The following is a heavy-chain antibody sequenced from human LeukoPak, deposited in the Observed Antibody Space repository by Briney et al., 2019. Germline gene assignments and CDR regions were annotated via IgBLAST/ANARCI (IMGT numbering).Heavy chain of an antibody. Sequence: ASVKGSCKASGYTFTSYDINWVRQATGQGLEWMGWMNPNSGNTGYAQKFQGRVTMTRNTSISTAYMELSSLRSEDTAVYYCARGYVGATEYWFDPWGQGTLVTVSS. V-gene: IGHV1-8*01. J-gene: IGHJ5*02. CDR3: ARGYVGATEYWFDP. CDR1: GYTFTSYD. D-gene: IGHD1-26*01. CDR2: MNPNSGNT.